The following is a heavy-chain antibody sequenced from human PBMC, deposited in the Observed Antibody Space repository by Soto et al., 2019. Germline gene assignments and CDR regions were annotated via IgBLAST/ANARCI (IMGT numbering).Heavy chain of an antibody. CDR1: GYTFTSYA. J-gene: IGHJ3*02. CDR3: ASLGGNWNYADDAFDI. V-gene: IGHV1-3*01. CDR2: INAGNGNT. D-gene: IGHD1-7*01. Sequence: GASVKVSCKASGYTFTSYAMRWVRQAPGQRLEWMGWINAGNGNTKYSQKFQGRVTITRDTSASTAYMELSSLRSEDTAVYYCASLGGNWNYADDAFDIWGQGTMVTVSS.